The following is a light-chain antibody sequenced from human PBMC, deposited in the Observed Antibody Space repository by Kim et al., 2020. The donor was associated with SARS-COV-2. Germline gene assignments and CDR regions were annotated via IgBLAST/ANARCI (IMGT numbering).Light chain of an antibody. CDR3: QSYDSSLSGSYV. Sequence: VTISCTGGSSNSGAGYDVHWYQQLPGTAPKLLIYGNSNRPSGVPDRFSGSKSGTSASLAITGLQAEDEADYYCQSYDSSLSGSYVFGTGTKVTV. CDR2: GNS. J-gene: IGLJ1*01. CDR1: SSNSGAGYD. V-gene: IGLV1-40*01.